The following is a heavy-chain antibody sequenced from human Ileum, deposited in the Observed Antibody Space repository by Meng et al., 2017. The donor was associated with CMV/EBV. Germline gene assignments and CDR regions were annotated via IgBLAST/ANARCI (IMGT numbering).Heavy chain of an antibody. CDR2: INSNSGTT. D-gene: IGHD6-6*01. V-gene: IGHV1-2*02. CDR3: VSYIGSSYWFGH. J-gene: IGHJ5*02. Sequence: ASVKVSCKASGYTLTADFMFWVRQAPGQGLEWMGWINSNSGTTNYAQKFQGRVTMTWDTSISAVYMDLSSLRSDDTAVYYCVSYIGSSYWFGHWGQGTLVTVSS. CDR1: GYTLTADF.